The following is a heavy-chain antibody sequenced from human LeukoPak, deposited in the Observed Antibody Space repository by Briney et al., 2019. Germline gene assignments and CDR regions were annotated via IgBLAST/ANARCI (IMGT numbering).Heavy chain of an antibody. CDR1: GYTFSSYG. D-gene: IGHD3-22*01. V-gene: IGHV1-18*01. Sequence: ASVHVSCKASGYTFSSYGISWVRQAPGQGLEWMGWISAYTGNTNYAQKLQGRVTMATDTSTNTAYMDLRSLRSDDTAGYYCARGPFYDSSGYQADFDYWGQGTLVTVSS. CDR2: ISAYTGNT. CDR3: ARGPFYDSSGYQADFDY. J-gene: IGHJ4*02.